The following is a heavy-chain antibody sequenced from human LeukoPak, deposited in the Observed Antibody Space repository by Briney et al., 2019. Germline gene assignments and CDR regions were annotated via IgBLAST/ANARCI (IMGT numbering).Heavy chain of an antibody. CDR2: INDSGST. J-gene: IGHJ6*02. CDR1: GGSFSDYY. Sequence: TSETLSLTCVVHGGSFSDYYWNWIRQPPGKGLEWIGEINDSGSTNYSPSLKSRVTILVDTSKNQFSLKLSSVTAADTAMYYCARRLSTLTVPGYYYGMDVWGQGTTVTVSS. D-gene: IGHD4-17*01. CDR3: ARRLSTLTVPGYYYGMDV. V-gene: IGHV4-34*01.